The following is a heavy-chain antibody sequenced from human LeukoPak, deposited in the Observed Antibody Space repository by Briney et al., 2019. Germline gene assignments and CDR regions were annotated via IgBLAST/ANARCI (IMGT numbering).Heavy chain of an antibody. CDR3: ATATYGDYGVSDY. CDR2: ISGSGGST. J-gene: IGHJ4*02. Sequence: GGSLRLSCAASGFTFSSYGMSWVRQAPGKGLEWVSAISGSGGSTYYADSVKGRFTISRDNSKNTLYLQMNSLRAEDTAVYYCATATYGDYGVSDYWGQGTLVTVSS. CDR1: GFTFSSYG. D-gene: IGHD4-17*01. V-gene: IGHV3-23*01.